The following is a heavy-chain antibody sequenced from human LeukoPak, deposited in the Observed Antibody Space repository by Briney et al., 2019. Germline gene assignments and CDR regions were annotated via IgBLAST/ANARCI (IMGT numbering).Heavy chain of an antibody. J-gene: IGHJ4*02. D-gene: IGHD3-9*01. V-gene: IGHV3-11*01. CDR1: GFTFSDYY. CDR3: ARRLTGFYSTFDY. CDR2: ISGSGSTI. Sequence: GGSLRLSCAASGFTFSDYYMTWIRQAPGKGLEWVSYISGSGSTIYYADSVKGRFTISRDNAKNSLYLQMNSLRAEDTAVYYCARRLTGFYSTFDYWGQGTLVTVSS.